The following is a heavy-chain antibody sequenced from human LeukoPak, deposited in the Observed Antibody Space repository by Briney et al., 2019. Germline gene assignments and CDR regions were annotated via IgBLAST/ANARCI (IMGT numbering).Heavy chain of an antibody. CDR2: IYPGDSDT. Sequence: GESLQISCKGSGYIFTSYWIGWVRQMPGKGLEWMGIIYPGDSDTRYSPSFQGQVTISADKSISTAYLQWSSLKASDTAMYYCARGTGTVALPFDYWGQGTLVTVSS. V-gene: IGHV5-51*01. D-gene: IGHD6-19*01. J-gene: IGHJ4*02. CDR3: ARGTGTVALPFDY. CDR1: GYIFTSYW.